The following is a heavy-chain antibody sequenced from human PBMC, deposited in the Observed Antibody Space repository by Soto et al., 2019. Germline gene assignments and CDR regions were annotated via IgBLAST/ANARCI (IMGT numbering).Heavy chain of an antibody. V-gene: IGHV3-23*01. CDR3: AKVTTTVTPDDAFDI. D-gene: IGHD4-17*01. CDR2: IVGSGDTT. CDR1: RFTFSSYA. J-gene: IGHJ3*02. Sequence: GGSLRLSCAASRFTFSSYAMSWVRQAPGKGLEWVSAIVGSGDTTYYADSVKGRFTISRDNSKNTLYLQMNSLRAEDTAVYYCAKVTTTVTPDDAFDIWGQGTMVTVSS.